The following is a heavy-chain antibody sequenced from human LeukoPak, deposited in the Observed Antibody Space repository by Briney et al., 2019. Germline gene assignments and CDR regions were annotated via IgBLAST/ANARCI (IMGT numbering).Heavy chain of an antibody. CDR3: AKPRYYGSGSYYGDYFDY. Sequence: GGSLGLSCAASGFDFNNYNMNWVRQAPGKGLEWVSYISSSSSTIYYADSVKGRFTISRDNSKNTLYLQMNSLRAEDTAVYYCAKPRYYGSGSYYGDYFDYWGQGTLVTVSS. CDR1: GFDFNNYN. J-gene: IGHJ4*02. V-gene: IGHV3-48*01. D-gene: IGHD3-10*01. CDR2: ISSSSSTI.